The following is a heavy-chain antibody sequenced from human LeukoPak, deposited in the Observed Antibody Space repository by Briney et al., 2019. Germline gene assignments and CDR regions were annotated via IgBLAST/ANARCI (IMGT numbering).Heavy chain of an antibody. CDR2: IYTTGTT. CDR3: TRGAPVGSSREFDY. V-gene: IGHV4-4*07. Sequence: SETLSLTCTVSGGSISSDYWSWIRQPAGKGLEWIGRIYTTGTTNYSPSLKSRVTMSVDTSKNQFSLKLNSVTPEDTAVYYCTRGAPVGSSREFDYWGQGTLVTVSS. D-gene: IGHD5-24*01. J-gene: IGHJ4*02. CDR1: GGSISSDY.